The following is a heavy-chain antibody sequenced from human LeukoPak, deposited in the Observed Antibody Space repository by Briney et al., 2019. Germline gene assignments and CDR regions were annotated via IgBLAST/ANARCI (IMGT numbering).Heavy chain of an antibody. D-gene: IGHD6-19*01. CDR1: GYTFSSYG. Sequence: PGASVKVSCKASGYTFSSYGFSWVRQAPGEGLEWMGWISAYNGNTNYAQKLQGRVTMTTDTSTNTAYMELRSLRSDDTAVYYCARDEGSGWNTLDYWGQGTLVTVSS. V-gene: IGHV1-18*01. J-gene: IGHJ4*02. CDR2: ISAYNGNT. CDR3: ARDEGSGWNTLDY.